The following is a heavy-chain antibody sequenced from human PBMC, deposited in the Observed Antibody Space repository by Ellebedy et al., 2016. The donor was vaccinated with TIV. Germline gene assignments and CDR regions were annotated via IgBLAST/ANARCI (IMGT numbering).Heavy chain of an antibody. V-gene: IGHV3-23*01. CDR3: ASGVERWLQFKSEGVHDY. Sequence: GESLKISXAASGFTFSSYTMSWVRQAPGKGLEWVSDISGSGGSTYYADSVKGRFTISRDNSKNTLHLQMNSLRAEDTAVYYCASGVERWLQFKSEGVHDYWGQGTLVTVSS. CDR1: GFTFSSYT. D-gene: IGHD5-24*01. J-gene: IGHJ4*02. CDR2: ISGSGGST.